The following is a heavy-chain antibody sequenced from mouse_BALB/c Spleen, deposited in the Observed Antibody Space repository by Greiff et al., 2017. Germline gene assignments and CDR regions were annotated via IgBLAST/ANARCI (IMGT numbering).Heavy chain of an antibody. D-gene: IGHD1-1*01. Sequence: EVQVVESGPELVKPGASVKISCKASGYTFTDYNMHWVKQSHGKSLEWIGYIYPYNGGTGYNQKFKSKATLTVDNSSSTAYMELRSLTSEDSAVYYCATLHGSSLYWYFDVWGAGTTVTVSS. V-gene: IGHV1S29*02. CDR2: IYPYNGGT. CDR1: GYTFTDYN. CDR3: ATLHGSSLYWYFDV. J-gene: IGHJ1*01.